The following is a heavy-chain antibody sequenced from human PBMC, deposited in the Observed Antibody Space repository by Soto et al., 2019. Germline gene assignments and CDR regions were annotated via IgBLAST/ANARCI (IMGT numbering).Heavy chain of an antibody. CDR2: IYYSGST. V-gene: IGHV4-59*08. D-gene: IGHD6-19*01. Sequence: PSETLSLTCTVSGGSISSYYWSWIRQPPGKGLEWIGYIYYSGSTNYNPSLKSRVTISVDTSKNQFSLKLSSVTAADTAVYYCARHEVAGATFDYWSQGTLVTVSS. CDR3: ARHEVAGATFDY. CDR1: GGSISSYY. J-gene: IGHJ4*02.